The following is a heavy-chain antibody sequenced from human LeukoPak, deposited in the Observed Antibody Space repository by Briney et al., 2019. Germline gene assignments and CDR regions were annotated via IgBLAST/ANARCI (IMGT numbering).Heavy chain of an antibody. CDR2: IDPGDSET. CDR3: ARRHVYSYVDF. V-gene: IGHV5-51*01. Sequence: GESLKISCKGSGYIFTSSWIGWVRQMPGKGLEWMGIIDPGDSETRYSPSLQGQVTISADKSISTAYLQWSSLKASDTAMYYCARRHVYSYVDFWGQGTLVAVSS. D-gene: IGHD5-18*01. J-gene: IGHJ4*02. CDR1: GYIFTSSW.